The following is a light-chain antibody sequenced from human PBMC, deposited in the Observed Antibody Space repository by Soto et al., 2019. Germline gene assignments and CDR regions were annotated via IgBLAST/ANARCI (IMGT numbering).Light chain of an antibody. Sequence: QSVLAQPASVSGSPGQSITISCTGTNSDIGLYDYVSWYQQHPGEVPKLMIYEVTNRPAGVSNRFSGSKSGNTASLTISGLQAEDEADYYCNSYTSSNTYVFGTGTKVTVL. CDR3: NSYTSSNTYV. J-gene: IGLJ1*01. V-gene: IGLV2-14*03. CDR2: EVT. CDR1: NSDIGLYDY.